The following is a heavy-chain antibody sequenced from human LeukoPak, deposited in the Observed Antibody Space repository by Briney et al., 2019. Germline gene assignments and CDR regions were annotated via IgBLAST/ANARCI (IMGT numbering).Heavy chain of an antibody. J-gene: IGHJ4*02. V-gene: IGHV3-74*01. CDR1: GFTFSSYW. CDR2: LNSDGSIT. CDR3: AGNYGPYYFDY. Sequence: PGGSLRLSCSASGFTFSSYWMHWVRQAPGKGLVWVSRLNSDGSITNYADSVKGRFTISRDNAKNTLYLQMNSLRAEDTAVYYCAGNYGPYYFDYWGQGTLVTVSS. D-gene: IGHD3-10*01.